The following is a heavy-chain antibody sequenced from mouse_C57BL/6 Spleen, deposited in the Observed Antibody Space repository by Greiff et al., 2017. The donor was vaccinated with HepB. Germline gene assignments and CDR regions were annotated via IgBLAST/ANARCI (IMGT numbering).Heavy chain of an antibody. D-gene: IGHD4-1*01. CDR1: GYTFTSYW. CDR3: ARDLGRGGY. Sequence: QVQLQQPGAELVRPGSSVKLSCKASGYTFTSYWMDWVKQRPGQGLEWIGNIYPSDSETHYNQKFKDKATLTVDKSSSTAYMQLSSLTSEDSAVYYWARDLGRGGYWGQGTTLTVSS. J-gene: IGHJ2*01. CDR2: IYPSDSET. V-gene: IGHV1-61*01.